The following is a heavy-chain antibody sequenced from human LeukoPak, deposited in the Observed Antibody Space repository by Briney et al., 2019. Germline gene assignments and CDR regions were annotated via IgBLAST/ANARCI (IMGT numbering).Heavy chain of an antibody. CDR2: IYPGDSDT. D-gene: IGHD2-15*01. Sequence: GASLQISCKGSGYSFTSYWIGWVRQLPGKGLEWMGIIYPGDSDTRYSPSFQGQVTISADKSISTAYLQWSSLKASDTAMYYCARGLRGGSWNTYYYMDVWGKGTTVTISS. CDR1: GYSFTSYW. J-gene: IGHJ6*03. V-gene: IGHV5-51*01. CDR3: ARGLRGGSWNTYYYMDV.